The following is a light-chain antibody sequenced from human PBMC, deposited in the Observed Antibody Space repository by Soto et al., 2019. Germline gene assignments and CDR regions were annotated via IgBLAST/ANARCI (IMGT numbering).Light chain of an antibody. CDR3: QQTNTFPRT. CDR1: QDISNW. V-gene: IGKV1-12*01. Sequence: DIQMTQSPSSVSASVGDRVTITCRASQDISNWLAWYQQKPGEAPNLLIYAASNLQSGVSSMFSGSGSGTEFTLTIDSLQPEDFATYYCQQTNTFPRTFGQGTKVDIK. CDR2: AAS. J-gene: IGKJ1*01.